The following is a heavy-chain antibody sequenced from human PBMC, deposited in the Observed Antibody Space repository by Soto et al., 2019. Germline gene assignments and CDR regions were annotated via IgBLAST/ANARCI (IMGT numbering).Heavy chain of an antibody. J-gene: IGHJ6*03. D-gene: IGHD6-6*01. Sequence: QVQLLQSGAEVKKPGASVKVSCKASGYTFTNYGITWVRQDPGQGLEWMGWISAYNGDTHYTQRLQGGVTMTTDTSTSTADMDLRGLRSDDTAVYYCARVRQLVVYFYFYMDVWCKGTTVTVSS. CDR1: GYTFTNYG. CDR3: ARVRQLVVYFYFYMDV. V-gene: IGHV1-18*01. CDR2: ISAYNGDT.